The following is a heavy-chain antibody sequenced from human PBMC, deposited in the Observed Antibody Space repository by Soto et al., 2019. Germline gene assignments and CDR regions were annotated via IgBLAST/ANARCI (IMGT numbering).Heavy chain of an antibody. CDR3: ARGADAYKNGY. CDR1: GGSVSSGVYY. CDR2: IHYSGSI. Sequence: QVQLQESGPGLVKPSETLSLTYTVSGGSVSSGVYYWTWIRQPPGKGLEWIGFIHYSGSINYNPSLKSRVTFSVDTSKNQFSLKLSSVTAADTVVYYCARGADAYKNGYWGQGTLVTVSS. V-gene: IGHV4-61*08. J-gene: IGHJ4*02. D-gene: IGHD1-1*01.